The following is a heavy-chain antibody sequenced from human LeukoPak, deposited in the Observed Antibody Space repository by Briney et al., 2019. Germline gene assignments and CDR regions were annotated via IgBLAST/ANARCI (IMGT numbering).Heavy chain of an antibody. V-gene: IGHV3-30*03. CDR3: ARDGRVLWFGDAYYFDY. D-gene: IGHD3-10*01. J-gene: IGHJ4*02. Sequence: GGSLRLSCAASGFTFSSYSMSWVRQAPGKGLEWVAVISYDGSNKYYADSVKGRFTISRDNSKNTLYLQMNSLRAEDTAVYYCARDGRVLWFGDAYYFDYWGQGTLVTVSS. CDR2: ISYDGSNK. CDR1: GFTFSSYS.